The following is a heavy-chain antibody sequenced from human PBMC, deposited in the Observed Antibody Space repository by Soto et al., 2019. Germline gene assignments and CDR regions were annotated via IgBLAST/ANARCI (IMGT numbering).Heavy chain of an antibody. CDR2: IYYSGST. CDR3: ASTTSDILTNFDY. V-gene: IGHV4-39*01. D-gene: IGHD3-9*01. CDR1: GGSISSSSYY. Sequence: PSETLSLTCTVSGGSISSSSYYWGWIRQPPGKGLEWIGSIYYSGSTYYNPSLKSRVTISVDTSKNQFSLKLSSVTAADTAVYYCASTTSDILTNFDYWGQGTLVTVSS. J-gene: IGHJ4*02.